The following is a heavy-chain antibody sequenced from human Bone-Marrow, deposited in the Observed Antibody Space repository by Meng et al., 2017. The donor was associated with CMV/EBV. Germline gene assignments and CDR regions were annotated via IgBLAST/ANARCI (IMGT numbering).Heavy chain of an antibody. CDR3: ARVYYDTSGYYLGYYFDY. CDR2: ISADNGKT. V-gene: IGHV1-18*04. D-gene: IGHD3-22*01. CDR1: GYTLTDYG. J-gene: IGHJ4*02. Sequence: QVQLVQSGAEVKKPGASVNVPGNASGYTLTDYGISWVRQAPGQGLEWMGWISADNGKTKFAQKIKGRVNMATDTSTTTAYMELRSLRSDDTAVYYCARVYYDTSGYYLGYYFDYWGQGTLVTVSS.